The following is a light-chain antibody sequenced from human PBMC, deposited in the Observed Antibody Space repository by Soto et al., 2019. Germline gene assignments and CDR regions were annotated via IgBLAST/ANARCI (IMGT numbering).Light chain of an antibody. J-gene: IGLJ1*01. V-gene: IGLV2-14*01. CDR1: SSDVGGYNY. Sequence: QSVLTQPASVSGSPGQSITISCTGTSSDVGGYNYVSWYQQHPGKAPKLMIYEVSNRPSGVSNRFSGSKSGNTAPLTISGLQAEDEADYYCISYTSSSTLEVFGTGTKLTVL. CDR2: EVS. CDR3: ISYTSSSTLEV.